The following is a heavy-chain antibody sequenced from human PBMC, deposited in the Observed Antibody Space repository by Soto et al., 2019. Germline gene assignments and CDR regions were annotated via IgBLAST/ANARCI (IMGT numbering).Heavy chain of an antibody. J-gene: IGHJ6*02. D-gene: IGHD3-22*01. CDR3: AVAPYYYDSSGYPEFDYGMDV. Sequence: ASVKVSCKASGYTFTSYAMHWVRQAPGQRLEWMGWINAGNGNTKYSQKFQGRVTITTDTSTSTAYMELRSLRSDDTAVYYCAVAPYYYDSSGYPEFDYGMDVWGQGTTVTVSS. V-gene: IGHV1-3*01. CDR1: GYTFTSYA. CDR2: INAGNGNT.